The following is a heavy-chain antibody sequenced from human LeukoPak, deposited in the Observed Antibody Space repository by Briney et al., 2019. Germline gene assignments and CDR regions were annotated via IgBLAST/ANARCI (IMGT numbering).Heavy chain of an antibody. Sequence: ASVKVSCKASGYTFTSYGISWVRQAPGQGLEWMGWISAYNGNTNYAQKLQGRVTMTTDTSTSTAYMELRGLRSDDTAVYYCAREYQLLYSYYGMDVWGQGTTVTVSS. J-gene: IGHJ6*02. V-gene: IGHV1-18*01. CDR2: ISAYNGNT. D-gene: IGHD2-2*01. CDR1: GYTFTSYG. CDR3: AREYQLLYSYYGMDV.